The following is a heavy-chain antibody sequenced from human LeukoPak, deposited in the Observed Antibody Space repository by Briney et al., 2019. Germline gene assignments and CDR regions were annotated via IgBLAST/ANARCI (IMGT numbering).Heavy chain of an antibody. D-gene: IGHD6-13*01. Sequence: PGGSLRLSCAASGFTFSSYAMHWVRQAPGKGLEWVAVISYDGSNKYYADSVKGRFTISRDNSKNTLYLKMNSLRAEDTAVYYCARADRFSSSIGNTGHYYYYYGMDVWGQGTTVTVSS. CDR3: ARADRFSSSIGNTGHYYYYYGMDV. V-gene: IGHV3-30-3*01. CDR1: GFTFSSYA. J-gene: IGHJ6*02. CDR2: ISYDGSNK.